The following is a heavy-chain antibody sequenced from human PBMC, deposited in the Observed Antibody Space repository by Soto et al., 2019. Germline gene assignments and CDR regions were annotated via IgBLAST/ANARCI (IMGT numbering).Heavy chain of an antibody. CDR3: ARVLGGMATVPFDY. CDR2: ISYEGSNK. Sequence: GGALRLSCAASGFTFSSYAMHWVRQAPGTGLEWVAVISYEGSNKYYADSVKGRFTISRDNSKNTLYLQMNSLRTEDTAVYYCARVLGGMATVPFDYWGQGALVTVSS. D-gene: IGHD4-4*01. CDR1: GFTFSSYA. J-gene: IGHJ4*02. V-gene: IGHV3-30-3*01.